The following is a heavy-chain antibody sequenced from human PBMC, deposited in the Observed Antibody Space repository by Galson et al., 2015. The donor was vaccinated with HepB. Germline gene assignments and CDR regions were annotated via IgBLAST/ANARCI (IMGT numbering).Heavy chain of an antibody. Sequence: KVSCKASGYTFTGYYMHWVRQAPGQGLEWMGWINPNSGGTNYAQKFQGRVAMTRDTSISTAYMELSRLRSDDTAVYYCARADGDSASYWYFDLWGRGTLVTVSS. CDR1: GYTFTGYY. V-gene: IGHV1-2*02. CDR3: ARADGDSASYWYFDL. D-gene: IGHD5-24*01. J-gene: IGHJ2*01. CDR2: INPNSGGT.